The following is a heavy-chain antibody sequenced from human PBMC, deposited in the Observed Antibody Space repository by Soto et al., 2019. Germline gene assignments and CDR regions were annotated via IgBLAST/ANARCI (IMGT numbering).Heavy chain of an antibody. V-gene: IGHV3-23*01. CDR3: AKFFVETGSTSGGPWSFRY. D-gene: IGHD6-25*01. CDR2: ISGSGGTT. CDR1: GFTVSNYA. Sequence: EVQLLESGGGLVQPGRSLRLSCAASGFTVSNYAMSWVRQAPGQGLDWVSAISGSGGTTYYADSVKGRFTISRDNSKNTLFLQMNSLRAEDAAVYYCAKFFVETGSTSGGPWSFRYWGQGTLVTVSS. J-gene: IGHJ4*02.